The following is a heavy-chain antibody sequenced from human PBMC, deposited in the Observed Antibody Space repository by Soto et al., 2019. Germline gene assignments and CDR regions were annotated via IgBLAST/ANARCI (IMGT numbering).Heavy chain of an antibody. CDR1: GFTFSSYA. CDR2: ISGSGGST. D-gene: IGHD6-6*01. J-gene: IGHJ6*02. Sequence: GGSLRLSCAASGFTFSSYAMSWVRQAPGKGLEWVSAISGSGGSTYYADSVKGRFTISRDNSKNTLYLQMNSLRAEDTAVYYCAKAIEYSSSPNYLSHRSFYYYGMDVWGQGTTVTVSS. V-gene: IGHV3-23*01. CDR3: AKAIEYSSSPNYLSHRSFYYYGMDV.